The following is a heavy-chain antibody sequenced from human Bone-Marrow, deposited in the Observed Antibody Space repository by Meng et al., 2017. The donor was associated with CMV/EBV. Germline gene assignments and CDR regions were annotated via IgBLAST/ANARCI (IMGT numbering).Heavy chain of an antibody. V-gene: IGHV3-21*04. J-gene: IGHJ4*02. CDR1: GFTFSSYS. D-gene: IGHD2-2*01. CDR2: ISSSSSYI. Sequence: GESLKISCAASGFTFSSYSMNWVRQAPGKGLEWVSSISSSSSYIYYADSVKGRFTISRDNAKNSLYLQMNSLRAEDTALYYCARGDQLLGRGGFWGQGTLVTVSS. CDR3: ARGDQLLGRGGF.